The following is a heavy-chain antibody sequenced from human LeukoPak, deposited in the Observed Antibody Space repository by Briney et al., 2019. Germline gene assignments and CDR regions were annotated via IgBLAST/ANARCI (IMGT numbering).Heavy chain of an antibody. V-gene: IGHV4-59*01. CDR2: ISYSGST. D-gene: IGHD3-10*01. CDR1: GGSISGYY. CDR3: ARAPGIGYYYGMDV. Sequence: SETLSLTCTVSGGSISGYYWSWIRQPPGKGLEWVGYISYSGSTNYKPSLKSRVTISVDTSKNQFSLKLSSVTAADTAIYYCARAPGIGYYYGMDVWGQGTTVTVSS. J-gene: IGHJ6*02.